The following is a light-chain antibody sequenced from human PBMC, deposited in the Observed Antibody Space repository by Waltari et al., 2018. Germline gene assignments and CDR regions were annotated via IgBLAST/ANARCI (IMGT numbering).Light chain of an antibody. Sequence: DIVMTQSPDSLTVSLGDRATITSTSSISILSSSNNKNYLAWYQQKPGQPPNLLIYWASTRESGVPDRFSGSGSGTDFTLTISSLEAEDVAVYYCQQYYTAPYTFGQGTKLEIK. J-gene: IGKJ2*01. V-gene: IGKV4-1*01. CDR3: QQYYTAPYT. CDR1: ISILSSSNNKNY. CDR2: WAS.